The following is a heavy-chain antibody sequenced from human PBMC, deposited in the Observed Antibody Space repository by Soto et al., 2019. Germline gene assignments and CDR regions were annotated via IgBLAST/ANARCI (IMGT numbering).Heavy chain of an antibody. CDR1: SGPSKSHN. J-gene: IGHJ6*01. V-gene: IGHV4-59*08. CDR3: VRQGIGFLHGLVDV. Sequence: QVQVQHSGPGLVKPSETLSLTCTGSSGPSKSHNWGWIRQPPGRGLEWIGYVYDTWSTSYNPSLKSRVTVSADTSTNRISLTLRFVTAADTAVYYCVRQGIGFLHGLVDVWGQGTTVIVSS. D-gene: IGHD3-10*01. CDR2: VYDTWST.